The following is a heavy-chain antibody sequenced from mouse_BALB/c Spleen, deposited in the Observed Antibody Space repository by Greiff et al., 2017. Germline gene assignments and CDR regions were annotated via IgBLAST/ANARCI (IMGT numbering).Heavy chain of an antibody. V-gene: IGHV14-3*02. Sequence: EVQLQQSGAELVKPGASVKLSCTASGFNFTNYYIHWVKQRPGQGLEWIGRIYPASGNTKYNQKFKGKATITADTSSSTAYLQLSSLTSEDTAVYFCARGWLREGFDYWGQGTTVTVSA. CDR3: ARGWLREGFDY. D-gene: IGHD2-2*01. CDR1: GFNFTNYY. J-gene: IGHJ2*01. CDR2: IYPASGNT.